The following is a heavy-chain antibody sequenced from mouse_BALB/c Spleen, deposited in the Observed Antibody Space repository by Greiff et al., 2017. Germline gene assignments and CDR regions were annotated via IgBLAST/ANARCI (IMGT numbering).Heavy chain of an antibody. CDR1: GYTFTSYW. Sequence: VQLQQSGAELVKPGASVKLSCKASGYTFTSYWMHWVRQRPGQGLEWIGEINPSNGRTNYNEKFKSKATLTVDKSSSTAYLQLSSLTSEDSAVYSSASSETGHYYAMDYWGQGTSVTGSS. D-gene: IGHD4-1*01. V-gene: IGHV1S81*02. CDR3: ASSETGHYYAMDY. J-gene: IGHJ4*01. CDR2: INPSNGRT.